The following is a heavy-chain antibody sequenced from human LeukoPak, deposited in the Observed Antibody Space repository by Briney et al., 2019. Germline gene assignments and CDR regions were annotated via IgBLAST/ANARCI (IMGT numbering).Heavy chain of an antibody. CDR2: IYYSGTT. Sequence: SETLSLTCTVSGGSISPYYWSWIRQPPGKGLEWIGYIYYSGTTNYNPSLKSRVTMSVDTSNSHLSLRLTSVTAADTALYYCARHSYNYYGLDVWGLGTTITVSS. V-gene: IGHV4-59*08. CDR1: GGSISPYY. CDR3: ARHSYNYYGLDV. J-gene: IGHJ6*02.